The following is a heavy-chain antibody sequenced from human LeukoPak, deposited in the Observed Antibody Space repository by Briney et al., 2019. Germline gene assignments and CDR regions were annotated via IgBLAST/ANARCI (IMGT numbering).Heavy chain of an antibody. J-gene: IGHJ4*02. D-gene: IGHD3-3*01. CDR3: ARSYYDFWSGHRLPLDY. CDR2: ISAYNGNT. Sequence: ASVKVSCKASGYTFTSYGIIWVRQAPGQGLEWMGWISAYNGNTNNAQKLQGRVTTTTDTSTSTAYMELRSLRSDDTAVYYCARSYYDFWSGHRLPLDYWGQGTLVTVSS. CDR1: GYTFTSYG. V-gene: IGHV1-18*01.